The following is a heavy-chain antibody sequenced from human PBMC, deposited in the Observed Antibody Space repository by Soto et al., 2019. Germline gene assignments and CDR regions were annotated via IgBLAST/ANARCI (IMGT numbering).Heavy chain of an antibody. J-gene: IGHJ4*02. CDR2: IVVGSGNP. CDR3: AKDSRPGMAAAGTVY. V-gene: IGHV1-58*01. Sequence: ASVKVSCKASGFTFTSSDVQWLRHSPGQRLEWIGWIVVGSGNPNYAEEFQERVTITRDMSTSTAYMELNSLRAEDTAIYYCAKDSRPGMAAAGTVYCGQGTLVTVSS. D-gene: IGHD6-13*01. CDR1: GFTFTSSD.